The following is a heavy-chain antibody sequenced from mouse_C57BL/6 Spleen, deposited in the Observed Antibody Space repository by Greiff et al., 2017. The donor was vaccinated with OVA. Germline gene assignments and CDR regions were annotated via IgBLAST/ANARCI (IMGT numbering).Heavy chain of an antibody. CDR3: ARGALITTVVATPFAY. D-gene: IGHD1-1*01. V-gene: IGHV5-17*01. J-gene: IGHJ3*01. CDR2: ISSGSSTI. Sequence: EVQLVESGGGLVKPGGSLKLSCAASGFTFSDYGMHWVRQAPEKGLEWVAYISSGSSTIYYADTVKGRFTISRDNAKNTLFLQMTSLRSEDTAMYYCARGALITTVVATPFAYWGQGTLVTVSA. CDR1: GFTFSDYG.